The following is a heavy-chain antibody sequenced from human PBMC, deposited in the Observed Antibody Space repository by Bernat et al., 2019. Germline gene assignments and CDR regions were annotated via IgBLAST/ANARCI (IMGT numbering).Heavy chain of an antibody. V-gene: IGHV4-39*01. Sequence: QLQLQESGPGLVKPSETLSLTCTVSGGSISSSSYYWGWIRQPPGKGLEWIGSIYYSGSTYYNPSLKSRVTISVDTSKNQFSLKLSSVTAADTAVYYCARLEYYDFWSGPGYFDYWGQGTLVTVSP. CDR3: ARLEYYDFWSGPGYFDY. J-gene: IGHJ4*02. D-gene: IGHD3-3*01. CDR2: IYYSGST. CDR1: GGSISSSSYY.